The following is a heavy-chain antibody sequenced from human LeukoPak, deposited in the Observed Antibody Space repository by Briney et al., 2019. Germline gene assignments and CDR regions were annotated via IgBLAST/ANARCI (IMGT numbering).Heavy chain of an antibody. CDR3: ARSRDGYQFDY. D-gene: IGHD5-24*01. CDR1: GGSISSYY. J-gene: IGHJ4*02. CDR2: IYYSGST. Sequence: PSETLSLTCTVSGGSISSYYWSWIRQPPGKGLEWIGYIYYSGSTYYNPPLKSRVTISVDTSKSQFSLRLSSVTAADTAVYYCARSRDGYQFDYWGQGTLVTVSS. V-gene: IGHV4-59*08.